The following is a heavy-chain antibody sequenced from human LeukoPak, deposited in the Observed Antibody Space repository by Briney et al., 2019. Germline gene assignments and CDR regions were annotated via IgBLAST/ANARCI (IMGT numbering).Heavy chain of an antibody. CDR1: GFTFSSYG. J-gene: IGHJ4*02. V-gene: IGHV3-30*02. Sequence: GGSLRLSCAASGFTFSSYGMLWVRQAPGKGLEWVAFIRYDGSNKYYADSVKGRFTISRDNSKNTLYLQMNSLRAEDTAVYYCARPRGNYYDSSGYFDYWGQGTLVTVSS. CDR3: ARPRGNYYDSSGYFDY. CDR2: IRYDGSNK. D-gene: IGHD3-22*01.